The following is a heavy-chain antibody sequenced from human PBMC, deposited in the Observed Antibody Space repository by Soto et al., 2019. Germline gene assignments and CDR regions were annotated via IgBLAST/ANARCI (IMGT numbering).Heavy chain of an antibody. J-gene: IGHJ4*02. CDR2: MFYSGRS. V-gene: IGHV4-59*01. CDR3: VRSWHSFGGVF. Sequence: QVKLQQAGPGLVKPSETLSLTCTVSGASMIDYYGSWVRQTPGKGLEWIGYMFYSGRSNYNPSRKSRVAISVDTSKNQISLKLRSVTAADTAVYYCVRSWHSFGGVFWGQGSLVTVSS. D-gene: IGHD3-16*01. CDR1: GASMIDYY.